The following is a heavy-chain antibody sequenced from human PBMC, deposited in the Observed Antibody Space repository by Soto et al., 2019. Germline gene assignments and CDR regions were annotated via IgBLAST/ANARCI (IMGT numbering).Heavy chain of an antibody. J-gene: IGHJ5*02. CDR1: GYTFTYRY. CDR3: AAGLQWEVPGGWFDP. Sequence: QMQLGQSGAEVKKTGSSVKVSCKASGYTFTYRYLHWVRQAPGQALAWMGWITPFNGDTNYEQKFQDRVTITRDRSMGTAYMELRSLRSEDTAMYSCAAGLQWEVPGGWFDPWGQGTLVTVSS. V-gene: IGHV1-45*02. D-gene: IGHD1-26*01. CDR2: ITPFNGDT.